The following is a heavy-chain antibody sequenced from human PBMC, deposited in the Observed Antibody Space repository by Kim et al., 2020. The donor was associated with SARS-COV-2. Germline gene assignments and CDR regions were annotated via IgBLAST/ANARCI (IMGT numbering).Heavy chain of an antibody. Sequence: GGSLRLSCAASGFTFSSYWMSWVRQAPGKGLEWVANVKQDGSEKYYVDSVKGRFTISRDNAKNSLYLQMSSLRAEDTAVYYCARDLLGAVACTSDYWGQGTLVTVSS. V-gene: IGHV3-7*01. CDR2: VKQDGSEK. CDR3: ARDLLGAVACTSDY. D-gene: IGHD6-19*01. J-gene: IGHJ4*02. CDR1: GFTFSSYW.